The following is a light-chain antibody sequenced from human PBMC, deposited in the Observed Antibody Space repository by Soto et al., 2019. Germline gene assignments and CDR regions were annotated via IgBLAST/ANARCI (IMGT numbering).Light chain of an antibody. Sequence: QAVVTQEPSLTESPGGTVTLTCASSTGAVTSDNYPSWFQQQPGQAPRTLIYTTNSRHSWTPARFSGSLLGGKAALTLSGVQYEDEADYYCLLYYGGAHLVFGGGTKLTVL. J-gene: IGLJ2*01. CDR2: TTN. CDR3: LLYYGGAHLV. CDR1: TGAVTSDNY. V-gene: IGLV7-43*01.